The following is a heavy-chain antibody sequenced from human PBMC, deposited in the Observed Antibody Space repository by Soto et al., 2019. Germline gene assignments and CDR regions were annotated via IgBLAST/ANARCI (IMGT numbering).Heavy chain of an antibody. Sequence: QVQLVESGGGVVQPGRSLRLSCAASGFTFSSYGMHWVRQAPGKGLEWVAVISYDGSNKYYADSVKGRFTISRDNYKNTLYLQMKSMRAADTAVYYCAKWPRSPYYYDSSGYKNWYFDLWGRGTLVTVSS. CDR1: GFTFSSYG. J-gene: IGHJ2*01. CDR2: ISYDGSNK. V-gene: IGHV3-30*18. CDR3: AKWPRSPYYYDSSGYKNWYFDL. D-gene: IGHD3-22*01.